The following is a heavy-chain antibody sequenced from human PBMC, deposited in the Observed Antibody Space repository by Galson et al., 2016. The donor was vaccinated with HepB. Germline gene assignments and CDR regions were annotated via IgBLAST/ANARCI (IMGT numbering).Heavy chain of an antibody. J-gene: IGHJ4*02. Sequence: SLRLSCAASGLTFSSYDMSWVRQAPGKGLEWVSAIRGSGGSTFYADSVKGRFTISRDNSMNTLYLQMNSLRAEDTAVYYCAKIGQRTPHPDYWGQGTLVTVSS. CDR2: IRGSGGST. CDR3: AKIGQRTPHPDY. V-gene: IGHV3-23*01. CDR1: GLTFSSYD.